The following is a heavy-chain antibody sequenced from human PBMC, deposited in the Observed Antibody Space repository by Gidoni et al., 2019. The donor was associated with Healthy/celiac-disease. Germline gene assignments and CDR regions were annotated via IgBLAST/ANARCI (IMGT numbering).Heavy chain of an antibody. Sequence: QVQLVQSGAEVKKPGSSVKVSCKASGGTFSSYTISWVRQAPGQGLEWMGRIIPILGIANYAQKFQGRVTITADKSTSTAYMELSSLRSEDTAVYYCASQDLYDSSGYYYGAYFQHWGQGTLVTVSS. V-gene: IGHV1-69*02. J-gene: IGHJ1*01. CDR2: IIPILGIA. D-gene: IGHD3-22*01. CDR1: GGTFSSYT. CDR3: ASQDLYDSSGYYYGAYFQH.